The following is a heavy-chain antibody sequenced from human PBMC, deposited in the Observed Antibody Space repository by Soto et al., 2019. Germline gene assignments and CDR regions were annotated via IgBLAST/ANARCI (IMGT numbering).Heavy chain of an antibody. D-gene: IGHD1-26*01. CDR2: ISAYNGNT. Sequence: QVQLVQSGAEVKKPGASVKVSCKASGYTFTSYGISWVRQAPGQGLEWMGWISAYNGNTKYAQKRQGRVPTTPDTSTSTAYRELRSLRSDDTAVYYGARDLGGSYYAPVDYWGQGTLVTVSS. CDR1: GYTFTSYG. J-gene: IGHJ4*02. V-gene: IGHV1-18*01. CDR3: ARDLGGSYYAPVDY.